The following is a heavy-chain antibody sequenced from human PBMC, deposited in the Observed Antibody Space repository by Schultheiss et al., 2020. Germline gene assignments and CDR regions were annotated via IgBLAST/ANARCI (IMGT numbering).Heavy chain of an antibody. CDR1: GFTVSSNY. CDR2: INSDGSST. Sequence: GGSLRLSCAASGFTVSSNYMSWVRQAPGKGLVWVSRINSDGSSTSYADSVKGRFTISRDNSKNTLYLQMNSLRAEDTAVYYCARDLGDGYNYGIDYWGQGTLVTVSS. CDR3: ARDLGDGYNYGIDY. J-gene: IGHJ4*02. V-gene: IGHV3-74*01. D-gene: IGHD5-24*01.